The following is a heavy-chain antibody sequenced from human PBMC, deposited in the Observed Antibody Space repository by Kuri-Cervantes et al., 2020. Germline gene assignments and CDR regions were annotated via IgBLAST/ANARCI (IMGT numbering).Heavy chain of an antibody. J-gene: IGHJ3*02. CDR3: AKVGGYRGYEKGSFDI. CDR2: ISGSGGST. D-gene: IGHD3-16*01. CDR1: GFTFDDYA. Sequence: GESLKISCAASGFTFDDYAMHWVRQAPGKGLEWVSGISGSGGSTYYADSVKGRFTISRDNSKNTLYLQMNSLRAEDTAVYYCAKVGGYRGYEKGSFDIWGQGTMVTVSS. V-gene: IGHV3-23*01.